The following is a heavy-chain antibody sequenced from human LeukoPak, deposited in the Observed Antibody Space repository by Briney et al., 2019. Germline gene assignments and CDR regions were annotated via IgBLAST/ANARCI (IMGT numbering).Heavy chain of an antibody. J-gene: IGHJ4*02. V-gene: IGHV1-8*03. CDR1: GYTFTSYD. CDR2: MNPNSGNT. Sequence: GASVKVSCKASGYTFTSYDTNWVRQATGQGLEWMGWMNPNSGNTGYAQKFQGRVTITRNTSISTAYMELSSLRSEDTAVYYCARAPSWGGLSSGSYYFDYWGQGTLVTVSS. CDR3: ARAPSWGGLSSGSYYFDY. D-gene: IGHD6-19*01.